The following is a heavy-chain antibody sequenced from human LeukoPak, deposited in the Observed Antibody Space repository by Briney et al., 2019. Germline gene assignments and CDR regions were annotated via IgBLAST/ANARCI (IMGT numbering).Heavy chain of an antibody. V-gene: IGHV4-39*01. D-gene: IGHD2-15*01. CDR2: IYYSGTT. CDR3: ARHKCSGIYCPFDY. J-gene: IGHJ4*02. Sequence: SESLSLTCTVSGDSISSTSYFWGWIRQPPGRWLEWTGTIYYSGTTYYNPSLKSRVTISVDTSKNQFSLTLSSVSASDTAVYYCARHKCSGIYCPFDYWGQGTLVTVSS. CDR1: GDSISSTSYF.